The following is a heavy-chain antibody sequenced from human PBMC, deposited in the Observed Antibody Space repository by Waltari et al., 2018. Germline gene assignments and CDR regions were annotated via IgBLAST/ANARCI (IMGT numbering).Heavy chain of an antibody. D-gene: IGHD6-13*01. V-gene: IGHV3-73*01. Sequence: HWVRQASGKGLEWVGRIRSKANSYATAYAASVKGRFTISRDDSKNTAYLQMNSLKTEDTAVYYCTRRIAAAAGESLGYWGQGTLVTVSS. CDR3: TRRIAAAAGESLGY. J-gene: IGHJ4*02. CDR2: IRSKANSYAT.